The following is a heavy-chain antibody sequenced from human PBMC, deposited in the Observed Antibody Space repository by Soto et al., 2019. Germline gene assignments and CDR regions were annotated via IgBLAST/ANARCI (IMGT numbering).Heavy chain of an antibody. CDR1: VAAISGFY. CDR2: IYATGTT. CDR3: VRDGTKTLRDWFEP. D-gene: IGHD1-1*01. Sequence: LSLTCTVSVAAISGFYWSWIRKSAVKGLEWIGRIYATGTTDYNPSLKSRVMMSVDTSKKQFSLKLRSVTAADTAVYYCVRDGTKTLRDWFEPWGQGISVTVSS. J-gene: IGHJ5*02. V-gene: IGHV4-4*07.